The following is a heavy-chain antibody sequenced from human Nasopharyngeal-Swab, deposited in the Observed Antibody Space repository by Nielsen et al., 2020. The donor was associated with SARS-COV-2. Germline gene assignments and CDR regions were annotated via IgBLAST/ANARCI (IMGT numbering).Heavy chain of an antibody. V-gene: IGHV3-23*03. J-gene: IGHJ4*02. Sequence: GESLKISCAASGFTFSSYAMSWVRQAPGKGLEWVSVIHSDPSNTYYVDSVKGRFTISRDNSKKTLFLQMDSLRVEDTAVYYCAKVRSWRLDAFDSWSQGTRVTVSS. CDR2: IHSDPSNT. CDR3: AKVRSWRLDAFDS. CDR1: GFTFSSYA. D-gene: IGHD6-13*01.